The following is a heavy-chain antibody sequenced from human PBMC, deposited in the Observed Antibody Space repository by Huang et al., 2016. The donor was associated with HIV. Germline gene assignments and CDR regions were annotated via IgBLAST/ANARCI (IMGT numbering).Heavy chain of an antibody. CDR3: ARGPDYYDSSGMEAFDI. Sequence: QVQLQQWGAGLLKPSETLSLTCAVYGGSFSGYYWSWIRQPPVKGLEWIGEIKHSVSTNYNPSLKSRVTISVDTSKTQFSLKLNSVTAADTAVYYCARGPDYYDSSGMEAFDIWGQGTMVTVSS. CDR2: IKHSVST. J-gene: IGHJ3*02. D-gene: IGHD3-22*01. CDR1: GGSFSGYY. V-gene: IGHV4-34*01.